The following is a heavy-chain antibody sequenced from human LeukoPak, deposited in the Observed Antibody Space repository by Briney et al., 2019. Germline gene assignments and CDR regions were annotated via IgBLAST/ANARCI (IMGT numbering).Heavy chain of an antibody. J-gene: IGHJ4*02. D-gene: IGHD1-26*01. Sequence: PGGSLRLSCAASGFTARSNYMSWVRQAPGKRLKWVSVIYSVGSTYYADSVKGRFTISRDNSKNTLYLQMNSLRAEDTAVYYCAISVYSGSSDYWGQGTLVTVSS. CDR3: AISVYSGSSDY. CDR1: GFTARSNY. V-gene: IGHV3-66*01. CDR2: IYSVGST.